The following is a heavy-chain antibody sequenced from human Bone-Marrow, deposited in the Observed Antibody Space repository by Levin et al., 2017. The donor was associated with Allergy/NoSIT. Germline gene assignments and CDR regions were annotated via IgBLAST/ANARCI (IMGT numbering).Heavy chain of an antibody. CDR1: GGSISGPH. D-gene: IGHD2-21*01. CDR2: IHYSGTT. CDR3: GRDRSIKNQDGDFWYYGMDG. Sequence: SQTLSLTCTVSGGSISGPHWSWIRQPPGKALEWIGNIHYSGTTKYNPSLKSRVTISVDTSKNQFSLKLSSVTAADTAVYYCGRDRSIKNQDGDFWYYGMDGWGQGTTVSVSS. V-gene: IGHV4-59*11. J-gene: IGHJ6*02.